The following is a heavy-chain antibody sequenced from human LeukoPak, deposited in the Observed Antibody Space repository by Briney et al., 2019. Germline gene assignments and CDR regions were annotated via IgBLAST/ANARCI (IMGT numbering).Heavy chain of an antibody. CDR2: ISGSGGST. D-gene: IGHD3-22*01. CDR1: GFTFSSYA. Sequence: GGSLRLSCAASGFTFSSYAMSWVRQAPGKGLEWVSAISGSGGSTYYADSVKGRFTISRDNSKNTLYLQMNSLKTEDTAVYYCTTLYYYDSSGYSYWGQGTLVTVSS. V-gene: IGHV3-23*01. CDR3: TTLYYYDSSGYSY. J-gene: IGHJ4*02.